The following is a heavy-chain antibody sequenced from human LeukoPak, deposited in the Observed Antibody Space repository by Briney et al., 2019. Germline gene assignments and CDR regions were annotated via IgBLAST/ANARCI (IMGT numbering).Heavy chain of an antibody. CDR1: GYTFTSYG. J-gene: IGHJ4*02. V-gene: IGHV1-18*01. CDR3: ARGYRLSAYSSSWYSALKNTVKYGTRALGFDY. D-gene: IGHD6-13*01. Sequence: GAPVKVSCKTSGYTFTSYGISWVRQAPGQGLEWMGWISDYNGNTNYEQKLQGRVTMTTDTSTSTAYMELRSLRSDDTAVYYCARGYRLSAYSSSWYSALKNTVKYGTRALGFDYWGQGTLVTVSS. CDR2: ISDYNGNT.